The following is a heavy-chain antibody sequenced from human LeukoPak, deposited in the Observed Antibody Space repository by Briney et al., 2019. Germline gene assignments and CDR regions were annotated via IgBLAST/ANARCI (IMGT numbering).Heavy chain of an antibody. Sequence: GGSLRLSCAASGFTFSSYGMHWVRQAPGKGLEWVAVISYDGSNKYYADSVKGRFTISRDNSKNTLYLQMNSLRAEDTAVYYCAREAGIYIVGATTVYWGQGTLVTVSS. CDR1: GFTFSSYG. D-gene: IGHD1-26*01. V-gene: IGHV3-30*19. CDR3: AREAGIYIVGATTVY. CDR2: ISYDGSNK. J-gene: IGHJ4*02.